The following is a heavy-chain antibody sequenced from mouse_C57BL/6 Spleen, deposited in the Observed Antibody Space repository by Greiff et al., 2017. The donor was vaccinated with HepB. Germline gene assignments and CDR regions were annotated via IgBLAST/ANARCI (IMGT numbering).Heavy chain of an antibody. V-gene: IGHV1-64*01. CDR2: IHPNSGST. D-gene: IGHD2-5*01. CDR3: ARIEGYSNPLYARDY. Sequence: VQLQQPGAELVKPGASVKLSCKASGYTFTSYWMHWVKQRPGQGLEWIGMIHPNSGSTNYNEKFKSKATLTVDKSSSTAYMQLSSLTSEDSAVYYCARIEGYSNPLYARDYWGQGTSVTVSS. CDR1: GYTFTSYW. J-gene: IGHJ4*01.